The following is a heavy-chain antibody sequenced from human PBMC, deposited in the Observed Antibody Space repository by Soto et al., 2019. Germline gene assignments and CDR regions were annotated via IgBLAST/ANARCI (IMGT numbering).Heavy chain of an antibody. CDR1: GFTFSSYS. CDR3: AKGNPYYDILTGYENYYYGMDV. J-gene: IGHJ6*02. V-gene: IGHV3-23*01. D-gene: IGHD3-9*01. Sequence: GGSLTLSCAASGFTFSSYSMNWVRQAPGKGLEWVSAISGSGGSTYYADSVKGRFTISRDNSKNTLYLQMNSLRAEDTAVYYCAKGNPYYDILTGYENYYYGMDVWGQGTTVTVSS. CDR2: ISGSGGST.